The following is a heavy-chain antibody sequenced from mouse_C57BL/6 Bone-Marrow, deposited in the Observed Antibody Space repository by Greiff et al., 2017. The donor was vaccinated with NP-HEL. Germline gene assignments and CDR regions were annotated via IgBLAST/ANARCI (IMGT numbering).Heavy chain of an antibody. Sequence: EVQLQESGGGLVQPGGSLKLSCAASGFTFSDYYMYWVRQTPEKRLEWVAYISNGGGSTYYPDTVKGRFTISRDNAKNTLYLQMSRLKSEDTAMYYCAAAQAAAWFAYWGQGTLVTVSA. V-gene: IGHV5-12*01. D-gene: IGHD3-2*02. CDR3: AAAQAAAWFAY. CDR1: GFTFSDYY. CDR2: ISNGGGST. J-gene: IGHJ3*01.